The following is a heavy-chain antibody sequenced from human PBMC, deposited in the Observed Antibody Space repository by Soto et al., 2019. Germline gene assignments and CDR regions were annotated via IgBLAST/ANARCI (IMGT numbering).Heavy chain of an antibody. V-gene: IGHV3-33*01. J-gene: IGHJ4*02. Sequence: GGSLRLSCAASGFTFSSYGMHWVRQAPGKGLEWVAVILYDGSNKYYADSVKGRFTISRDNSGNTLYLQMNSLRAEDTAVYYCARGYSSGSGSDFDYWGQGTLVTVSS. D-gene: IGHD6-19*01. CDR1: GFTFSSYG. CDR2: ILYDGSNK. CDR3: ARGYSSGSGSDFDY.